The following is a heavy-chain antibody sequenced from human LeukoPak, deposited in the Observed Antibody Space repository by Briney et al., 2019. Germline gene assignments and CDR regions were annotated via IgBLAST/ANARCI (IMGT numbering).Heavy chain of an antibody. Sequence: PGGSLRPSCVVSGFTFSTYAMSWVRQAPGKGLEWVSGIGGSGGDTFYADSVRGRFTVSRDDSKSTLYLHMSSLRPEDTAIYYCYCRDDLPAWGQGTLVTISS. D-gene: IGHD5-24*01. V-gene: IGHV3-23*01. J-gene: IGHJ5*02. CDR3: YCRDDLPA. CDR2: IGGSGGDT. CDR1: GFTFSTYA.